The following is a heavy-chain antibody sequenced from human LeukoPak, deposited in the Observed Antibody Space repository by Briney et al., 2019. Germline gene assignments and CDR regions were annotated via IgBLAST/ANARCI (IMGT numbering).Heavy chain of an antibody. CDR1: GFTFSSYA. J-gene: IGHJ4*02. CDR2: ISYDGSNK. Sequence: PGGSLRLSCAASGFTFSSYAMHWVRQAPGKGLEWVAVISYDGSNKYYADPVKGRFTISRDNSKNTLYLQMNSLRAEDTAVYYCAKGLEAMVTYPFDYWGQGTLVTVSS. V-gene: IGHV3-30-3*01. CDR3: AKGLEAMVTYPFDY. D-gene: IGHD5-18*01.